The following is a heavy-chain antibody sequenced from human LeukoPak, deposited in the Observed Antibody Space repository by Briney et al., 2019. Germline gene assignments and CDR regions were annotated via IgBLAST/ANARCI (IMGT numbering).Heavy chain of an antibody. CDR3: ARDLGCSTTSCRYNWFDP. V-gene: IGHV3-23*01. D-gene: IGHD2-2*01. CDR1: GFTFSSYA. J-gene: IGHJ5*02. Sequence: GRSLRLSCAASGFTFSSYAMTWVRQAPGKGLEWVSFISQSGGRSTDYADSVKGRFTISRDNSKNTLYLQMNSLRAEDTAVYHCARDLGCSTTSCRYNWFDPWGQGTLVTVSS. CDR2: ISQSGGRST.